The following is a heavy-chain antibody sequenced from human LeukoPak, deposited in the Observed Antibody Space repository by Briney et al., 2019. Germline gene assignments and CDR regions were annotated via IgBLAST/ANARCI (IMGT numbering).Heavy chain of an antibody. CDR3: AKDLGVIYLYFFDY. D-gene: IGHD1-26*01. CDR1: GFTFSSYG. CDR2: IRYDGSNK. J-gene: IGHJ4*02. V-gene: IGHV3-30*02. Sequence: GGSLRLSCAASGFTFSSYGMHWVRQAPGKGLEWVAFIRYDGSNKYYADSVKGRFTISRDNSKNTVYLQMNSLRAEDTAVYYCAKDLGVIYLYFFDYWGQGTLVTVSS.